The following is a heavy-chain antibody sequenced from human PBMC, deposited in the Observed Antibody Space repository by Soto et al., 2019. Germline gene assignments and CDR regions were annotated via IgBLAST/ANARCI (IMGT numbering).Heavy chain of an antibody. CDR2: ISYDGSNK. CDR1: GFTFSSYA. Sequence: QPGGSLRLSCAASGFTFSSYAMHWVRQAPGKGLEWVAVISYDGSNKYYADSVKGRFTISRDNSKNTLYLQMNSLRAEDTAVYYCAREREDSSGWYGGCFDYWGQGTLVTVSS. D-gene: IGHD6-19*01. J-gene: IGHJ4*02. V-gene: IGHV3-30-3*01. CDR3: AREREDSSGWYGGCFDY.